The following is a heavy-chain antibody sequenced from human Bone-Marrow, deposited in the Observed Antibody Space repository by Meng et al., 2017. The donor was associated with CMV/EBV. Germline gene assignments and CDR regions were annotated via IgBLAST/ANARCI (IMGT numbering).Heavy chain of an antibody. CDR3: ARDVSDEILPVHLHSHAMDV. CDR2: ISSDSDTI. V-gene: IGHV3-48*04. CDR1: GFTVSSNY. Sequence: GGSLRLSCAASGFTVSSNYMSWVRQAPGKGLEWVSYISSDSDTIYYGNSVEGRFTISRDNSKNSVYLQMNSLRADDTAVYYCARDVSDEILPVHLHSHAMDVWGQGTAVTVSS. D-gene: IGHD2-15*01. J-gene: IGHJ6*02.